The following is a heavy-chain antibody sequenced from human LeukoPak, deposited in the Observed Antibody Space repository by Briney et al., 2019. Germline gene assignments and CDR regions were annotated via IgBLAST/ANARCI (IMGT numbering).Heavy chain of an antibody. J-gene: IGHJ3*02. CDR2: ISSTSTTI. CDR1: GFTFSDYT. V-gene: IGHV3-48*02. D-gene: IGHD4-17*01. Sequence: PGGSLRLSCAVSGFTFSDYTMNWVRQAPGKGLEYISYISSTSTTIYYADSVKGRSTISRDNAKNSLYLQMNSLRDEDTAVYYCARDGTVTHAWSGYGFDIWGQGTMVTVSS. CDR3: ARDGTVTHAWSGYGFDI.